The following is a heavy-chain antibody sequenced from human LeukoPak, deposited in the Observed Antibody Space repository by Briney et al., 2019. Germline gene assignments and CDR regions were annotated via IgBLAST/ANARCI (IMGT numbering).Heavy chain of an antibody. CDR1: GGSISSSSYY. J-gene: IGHJ4*02. V-gene: IGHV4-39*07. Sequence: PSETLSLTCTVSGGSISSSSYYWGWIRQPPGTGLEWIGSIYYSGSTYYNPTLKSRVTISVDTSKNQFSLKLSSVTAADTAVYYCARESKLGLLGYWGRGTLVTVSS. CDR3: ARESKLGLLGY. CDR2: IYYSGST. D-gene: IGHD7-27*01.